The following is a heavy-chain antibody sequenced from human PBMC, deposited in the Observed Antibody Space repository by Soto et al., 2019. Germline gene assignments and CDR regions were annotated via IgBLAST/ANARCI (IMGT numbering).Heavy chain of an antibody. D-gene: IGHD1-1*01. J-gene: IGHJ5*02. CDR3: GKELRRGGLEP. Sequence: EVQVVESGGGLVQPGGSLRLSCAVSGSPVDDHAMHWVRQVPGKGLEWVSGIFWIGGGTGYADSVKGRFTISRDRAKNCLSLQMTRLRIEDTALYYCGKELRRGGLEPWGQGSLVSVSS. CDR1: GSPVDDHA. V-gene: IGHV3-9*01. CDR2: IFWIGGGT.